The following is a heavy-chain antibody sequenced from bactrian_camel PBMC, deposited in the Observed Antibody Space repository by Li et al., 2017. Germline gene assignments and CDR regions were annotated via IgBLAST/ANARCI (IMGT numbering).Heavy chain of an antibody. J-gene: IGHJ6*01. V-gene: IGHV3S1*01. CDR2: LDPFHGAT. CDR3: AASTLPCHSGFFGQMIDRGY. Sequence: HVQLVESGGGSVAAGGSLRLSCAAAGYGYSSYSMAWFRQPTGKDYEGVASLDPFHGATNYADFVKGRFTISRDSAKKTLNLRMNRLNTEDTGRYYCAASTLPCHSGFFGQMIDRGYWAQGTQVTVS. CDR1: GYGYSSYS. D-gene: IGHD2*01.